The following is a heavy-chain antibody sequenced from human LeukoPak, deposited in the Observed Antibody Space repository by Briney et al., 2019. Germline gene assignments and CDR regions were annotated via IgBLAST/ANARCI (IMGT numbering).Heavy chain of an antibody. V-gene: IGHV3-23*01. J-gene: IGHJ4*02. CDR3: AKALNDYSIYFDY. CDR1: GFTFSSYA. CDR2: ISGSGGST. Sequence: GGSLRLSCAASGFTFSSYAMSWVHQAPGKGLEWVSAISGSGGSTYYADSVKGRFTISRDNSKNTLYLQMNSLRAEDTAVYYCAKALNDYSIYFDYWGQGTLVTVSS. D-gene: IGHD4-11*01.